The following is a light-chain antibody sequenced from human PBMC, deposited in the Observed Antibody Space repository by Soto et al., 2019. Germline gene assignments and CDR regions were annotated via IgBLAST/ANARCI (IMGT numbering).Light chain of an antibody. Sequence: DIQMTQSPSTLSASVGDRVTITCRASQYISRWLAWYQQKPGKAPTLLIYKASSLESGVPSRFSGSGSGTEFTLTISSLQPDDFATYYCQQYYSYPETFGQGTKVEIK. CDR2: KAS. J-gene: IGKJ1*01. V-gene: IGKV1-5*03. CDR1: QYISRW. CDR3: QQYYSYPET.